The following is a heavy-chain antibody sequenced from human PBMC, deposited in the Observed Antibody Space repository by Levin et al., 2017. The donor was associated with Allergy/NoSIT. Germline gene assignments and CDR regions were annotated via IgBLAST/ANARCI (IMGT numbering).Heavy chain of an antibody. CDR2: ISYTGGNI. J-gene: IGHJ4*02. D-gene: IGHD1-1*01. Sequence: PGGSLRLSCAASGFTFSSSPMHWVRQAPGNGLEWVAVISYTGGNIYYGDSVKGRFTISRDNSKNRLYLQMNSLRGEDTAVYYCAKDGFPGTTMDYFDHWGQGILVTVSS. CDR3: AKDGFPGTTMDYFDH. V-gene: IGHV3-30-3*01. CDR1: GFTFSSSP.